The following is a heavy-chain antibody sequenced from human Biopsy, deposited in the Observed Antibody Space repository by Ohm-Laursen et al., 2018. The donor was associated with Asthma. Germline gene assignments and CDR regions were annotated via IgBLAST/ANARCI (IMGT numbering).Heavy chain of an antibody. V-gene: IGHV4-59*01. CDR1: GGPIRRDY. J-gene: IGHJ5*02. D-gene: IGHD5-18*01. CDR2: FQNSGNT. Sequence: GTLSLTATFLGGPIRRDYWGWPRQSPGKGLEWIGYFQNSGNTNYNPSLKSRVTISLDTSKTHFSLRLSFVTAADTAVYFCARGQGRGIQLWSLDPWGQGILVTVSS. CDR3: ARGQGRGIQLWSLDP.